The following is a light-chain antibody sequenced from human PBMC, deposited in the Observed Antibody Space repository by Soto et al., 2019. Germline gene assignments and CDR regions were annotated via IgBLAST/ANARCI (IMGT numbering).Light chain of an antibody. CDR1: TSNIGAPYD. J-gene: IGLJ2*01. CDR2: GDN. Sequence: QAVVTQPPSVSGAPGQRVSISCTGSTSNIGAPYDVHWYQHLPGTAPKLLIYGDNNRPSGVPDRFSGSKSGTSASLAITRLQAEDEADYYCSSYTRSSSVVFGGGTKLTVL. CDR3: SSYTRSSSVV. V-gene: IGLV1-40*01.